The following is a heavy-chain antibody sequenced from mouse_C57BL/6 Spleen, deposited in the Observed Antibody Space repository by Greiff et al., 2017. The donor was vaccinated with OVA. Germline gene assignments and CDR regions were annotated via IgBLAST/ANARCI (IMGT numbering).Heavy chain of an antibody. CDR2: IRSKSNNYAT. V-gene: IGHV10-1*01. CDR1: GFSFNTYA. D-gene: IGHD4-1*01. J-gene: IGHJ2*01. Sequence: VQVVESGGGLVQPKGSLKLSCAASGFSFNTYAMNWVRQAPGKGLEWVARIRSKSNNYATYYADSVKDRFTISRDDSESMLYLQMNNLKTEDTAMYYCVRHSNWDSLDYWGQGTTLTVSS. CDR3: VRHSNWDSLDY.